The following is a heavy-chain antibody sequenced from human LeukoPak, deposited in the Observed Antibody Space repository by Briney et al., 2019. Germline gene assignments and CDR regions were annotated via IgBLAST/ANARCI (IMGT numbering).Heavy chain of an antibody. D-gene: IGHD6-19*01. V-gene: IGHV3-21*01. J-gene: IGHJ4*02. CDR2: ISSSSSYI. Sequence: GGSLRLSCAAFGFTLSSYSMNWVRQAPGKGLEWVSSISSSSSYIYYADSVKGRFTISRDNAKNALYLQMYSLRAEDTAVYYCARGKSRNSSGWYYFDYWGQGTLVTVSS. CDR1: GFTLSSYS. CDR3: ARGKSRNSSGWYYFDY.